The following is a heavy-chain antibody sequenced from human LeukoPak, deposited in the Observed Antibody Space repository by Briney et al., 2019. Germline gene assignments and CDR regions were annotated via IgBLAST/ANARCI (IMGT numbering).Heavy chain of an antibody. CDR3: ARLYSNYGFGSGYFDL. CDR1: GYSFTSYW. CDR2: IYPGDSNT. J-gene: IGHJ2*01. D-gene: IGHD4-11*01. Sequence: GESLKISCKGSGYSFTSYWIGWVRQMPGKGLEWMWIIYPGDSNTRYSPSFQGQVTISADKSISTAYLQWSSLKASDPVMYYGARLYSNYGFGSGYFDLWGRGTLVTVSS. V-gene: IGHV5-51*01.